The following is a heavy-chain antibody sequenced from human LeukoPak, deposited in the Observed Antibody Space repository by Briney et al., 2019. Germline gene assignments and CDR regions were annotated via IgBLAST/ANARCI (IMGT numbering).Heavy chain of an antibody. D-gene: IGHD3-16*02. J-gene: IGHJ4*02. CDR1: GFTFSSYE. V-gene: IGHV3-48*03. CDR3: ARDRSYRGTGFDY. Sequence: GGSLRLSCAASGFTFSSYEMNWVRQAPGKGLEWVSYISSSGSTIYYADSVKGRFTISRDNAKNSLYLQMNSLRAEDTAVYYCARDRSYRGTGFDYWGQGTLVTVSS. CDR2: ISSSGSTI.